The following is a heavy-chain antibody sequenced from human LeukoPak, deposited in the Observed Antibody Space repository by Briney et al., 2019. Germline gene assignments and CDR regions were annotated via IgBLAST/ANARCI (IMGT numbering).Heavy chain of an antibody. V-gene: IGHV1-2*02. CDR3: ARSYGSGSYYKGTFDY. Sequence: ASVKVSCKASGYSFTGSYMHWVRQAPGQGPEWMGWINPNSGGTNYAQKFQGRVTMTRDTSISTAYMELSRLRSDDTAVYYCARSYGSGSYYKGTFDYWGQGTLVTVSS. CDR1: GYSFTGSY. D-gene: IGHD3-10*01. J-gene: IGHJ4*02. CDR2: INPNSGGT.